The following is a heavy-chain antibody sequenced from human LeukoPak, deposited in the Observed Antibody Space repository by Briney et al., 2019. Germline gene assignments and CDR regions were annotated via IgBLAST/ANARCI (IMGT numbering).Heavy chain of an antibody. V-gene: IGHV4-39*07. Sequence: SETLSLTCTVSGGSISSSSYYWGWLRQPPGKGLEWIGSIYYSGSTYYNPSLKSRVTISVDTSKNQFSLKLSSVTAADTAVYYCARDGRKLYYDFWSGYYSGPLDYWGQGTLVTVSS. J-gene: IGHJ4*02. CDR1: GGSISSSSYY. D-gene: IGHD3-3*01. CDR3: ARDGRKLYYDFWSGYYSGPLDY. CDR2: IYYSGST.